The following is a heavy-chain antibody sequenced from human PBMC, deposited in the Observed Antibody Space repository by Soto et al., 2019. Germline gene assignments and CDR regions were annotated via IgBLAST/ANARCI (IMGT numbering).Heavy chain of an antibody. D-gene: IGHD3-9*01. J-gene: IGHJ5*02. CDR3: VFYDVLTGYDH. CDR2: IWYDGSEK. Sequence: GGSLRVSCAASGFSFSSYGMHWVRKAPGKGLEWVSFIWYDGSEKYYADSVKGRFTISRDNSKNTLYLQMNSLRAEDTALYYCVFYDVLTGYDHWGQGTLVTVSS. CDR1: GFSFSSYG. V-gene: IGHV3-30*02.